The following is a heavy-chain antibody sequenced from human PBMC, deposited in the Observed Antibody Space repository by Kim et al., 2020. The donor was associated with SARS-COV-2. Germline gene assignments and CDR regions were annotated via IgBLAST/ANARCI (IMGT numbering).Heavy chain of an antibody. CDR3: AREGRGYYGSGSYYNVRYYYSGMDV. Sequence: ASVKVSCKASGYTFTSYDINWVRQATGQGLEWMGWMNPNSGNTGYAQKFQGRVTMTRNTSISTAYMELSSLRSEDTAVYYCAREGRGYYGSGSYYNVRYYYSGMDVWGQGTTVTVSS. V-gene: IGHV1-8*01. D-gene: IGHD3-10*01. J-gene: IGHJ6*02. CDR1: GYTFTSYD. CDR2: MNPNSGNT.